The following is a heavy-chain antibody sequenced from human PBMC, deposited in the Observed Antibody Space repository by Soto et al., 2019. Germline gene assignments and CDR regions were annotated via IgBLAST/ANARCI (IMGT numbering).Heavy chain of an antibody. CDR1: GYTFMSYG. CDR2: ISAYNGNT. CDR3: ARDGTTVTTNYCARGLPGGMDV. Sequence: ASVKVSCKASGYTFMSYGITWVRQAPGQGLEWMGWISAYNGNTNYAQKLQGRVTMTRDTSTSTAYMELRSLRSDDTAVYYCARDGTTVTTNYCARGLPGGMDVWGQGTTVTVSS. V-gene: IGHV1-18*01. J-gene: IGHJ6*02. D-gene: IGHD4-17*01.